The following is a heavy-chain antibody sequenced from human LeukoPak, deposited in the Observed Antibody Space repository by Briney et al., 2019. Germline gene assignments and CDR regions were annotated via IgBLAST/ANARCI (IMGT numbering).Heavy chain of an antibody. V-gene: IGHV4-31*03. Sequence: PSQTLSLTCTVSGGSISSGGYYWGWIRQHPGKGLEWIGYIYYSGSTYYNPSLKSRVIISVDTSKNQFSLKLSSVTAADTAVYYCARGKDPRGIVVTGAFDIWGQGTMVTVSS. J-gene: IGHJ3*02. CDR1: GGSISSGGYY. CDR3: ARGKDPRGIVVTGAFDI. CDR2: IYYSGST. D-gene: IGHD3-22*01.